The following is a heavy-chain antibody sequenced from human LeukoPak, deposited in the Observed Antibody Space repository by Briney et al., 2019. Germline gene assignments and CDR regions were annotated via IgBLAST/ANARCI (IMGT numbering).Heavy chain of an antibody. D-gene: IGHD4-11*01. CDR3: SRDRPPASYDYDAFDI. Sequence: GGSLRLSCAASGFTFDDYAMHWVRQAPGKGLEWVSGISWNSGSIGYADSVKGRFTISRDNAKNSLYLQMNSLRAEDTAVYYCSRDRPPASYDYDAFDIWGQGTMVTVSS. V-gene: IGHV3-9*01. J-gene: IGHJ3*02. CDR2: ISWNSGSI. CDR1: GFTFDDYA.